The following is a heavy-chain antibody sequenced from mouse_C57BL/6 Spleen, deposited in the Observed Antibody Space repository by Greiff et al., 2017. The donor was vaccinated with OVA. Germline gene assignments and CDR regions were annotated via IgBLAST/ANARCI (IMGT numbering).Heavy chain of an antibody. J-gene: IGHJ1*03. D-gene: IGHD2-2*01. CDR2: ISDGGSYT. CDR3: ARDLLSRPLWLRRGDWYFDV. Sequence: EVQLVESGGGLVKPGGSLKLSCAASGFTFSSYAMSWVRQTPEKRLEWVATISDGGSYTYYPDNVKGRFTISRDNAKNNLYLQMSHLKSEDTAMYYCARDLLSRPLWLRRGDWYFDVWGTGTTVTVSA. V-gene: IGHV5-4*01. CDR1: GFTFSSYA.